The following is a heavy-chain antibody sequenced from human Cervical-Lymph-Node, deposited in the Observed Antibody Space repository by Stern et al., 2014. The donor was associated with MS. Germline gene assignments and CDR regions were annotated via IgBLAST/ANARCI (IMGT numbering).Heavy chain of an antibody. D-gene: IGHD6-19*01. CDR1: GFTFSSYA. Sequence: EVQLVQSGGGLVQPGGSLRLSCAASGFTFSSYAMSWVRQAPGKGLEWVSAISGSGGSTYYADSVKGRFTISRDNSKNTLYLQMNSLRAEDTAVYCCAKVVIAVAGTFDAFDIWGQGTMVTVSS. CDR3: AKVVIAVAGTFDAFDI. V-gene: IGHV3-23*04. CDR2: ISGSGGST. J-gene: IGHJ3*02.